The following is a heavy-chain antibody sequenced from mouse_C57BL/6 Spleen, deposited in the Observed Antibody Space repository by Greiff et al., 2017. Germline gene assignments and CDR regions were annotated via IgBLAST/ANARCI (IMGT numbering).Heavy chain of an antibody. D-gene: IGHD1-1*01. V-gene: IGHV1-77*01. CDR3: ARSGTTVVAEQYYFDY. J-gene: IGHJ2*01. CDR2: IGPGSGST. CDR1: GYTFTDYY. Sequence: VQLQQSGAELVKPGASVKISCKASGYTFTDYYINWVKQRPGQGLEWIGKIGPGSGSTYYNEKFKGKATLTADKSSSTAYMQLSSLTSEDSAVYFCARSGTTVVAEQYYFDYWGQGTTLTVSS.